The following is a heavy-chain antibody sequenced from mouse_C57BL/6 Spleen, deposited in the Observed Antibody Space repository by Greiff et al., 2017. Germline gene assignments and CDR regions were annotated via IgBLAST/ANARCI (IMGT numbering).Heavy chain of an antibody. CDR2: IHPNSGST. D-gene: IGHD1-1*01. CDR1: GYTFTSYW. Sequence: VQLQQPGAELVKPGASVKLSCKASGYTFTSYWMHWVKQRPGQGLEWIGMIHPNSGSTNYNEKFKSKAKLTVDKSSSTAYMQLSSLTSEDSAVYYCAREWHYGSSYYYAMDYWGQGTSVTVSS. J-gene: IGHJ4*01. CDR3: AREWHYGSSYYYAMDY. V-gene: IGHV1-64*01.